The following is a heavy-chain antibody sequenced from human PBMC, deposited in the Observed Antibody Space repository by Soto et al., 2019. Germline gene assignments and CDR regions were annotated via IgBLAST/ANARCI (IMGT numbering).Heavy chain of an antibody. V-gene: IGHV3-30*03. CDR3: ASAVTYYYDSSGYHPFDY. Sequence: GGSLRLSCAASGFTFSSYGMHWVRQAPGKGLEWVAVISYDGSNKYYADSVKGRFTISRDNSKNTLYLQMNSLRAEDTAVYYCASAVTYYYDSSGYHPFDYWGQGTLVTVS. CDR1: GFTFSSYG. CDR2: ISYDGSNK. J-gene: IGHJ4*02. D-gene: IGHD3-22*01.